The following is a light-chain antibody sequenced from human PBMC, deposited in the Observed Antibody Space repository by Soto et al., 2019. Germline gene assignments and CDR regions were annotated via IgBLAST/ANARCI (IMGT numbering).Light chain of an antibody. CDR1: QTGLDSSTNKAY. V-gene: IGKV4-1*01. CDR3: HQYYSTPRT. CDR2: WAS. J-gene: IGKJ1*01. Sequence: DIVMTQSPDSLAVSLGERATINCKSSQTGLDSSTNKAYLTWYQQKPGQPPNLLIYWASTREFGVPDRFSGSGSGTDFTLTISSLQAEDVAVYYCHQYYSTPRTFGHATKVEIK.